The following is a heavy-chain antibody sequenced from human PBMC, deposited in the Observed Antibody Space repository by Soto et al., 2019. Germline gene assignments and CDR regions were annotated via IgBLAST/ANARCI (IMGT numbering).Heavy chain of an antibody. CDR2: IIPIFGTA. CDR3: ARGRSHSSGWYSTDY. D-gene: IGHD6-19*01. Sequence: GASVKVSCKASGGTFSSYAISWVRQAPGQGLEWMGGIIPIFGTANYAQKFQGRVTITADESTSTAYMELSSLRSEDTAVYYCARGRSHSSGWYSTDYWGQGTMVTVYS. V-gene: IGHV1-69*13. CDR1: GGTFSSYA. J-gene: IGHJ4*02.